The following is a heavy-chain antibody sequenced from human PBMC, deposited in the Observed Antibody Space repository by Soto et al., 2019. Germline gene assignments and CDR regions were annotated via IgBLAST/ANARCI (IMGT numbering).Heavy chain of an antibody. J-gene: IGHJ4*02. CDR2: INPDSGVT. V-gene: IGHV1-2*02. D-gene: IGHD3-16*02. CDR3: ARDPGRSLASARFDD. CDR1: GYTFTGYY. Sequence: QVQLVQSGAEVKKPGASVKVSCEASGYTFTGYYIHWVRQAPGQGLEWMGWINPDSGVTNNAQKFQGRVTMTGDTSISTAYMVLRRLRSDDTAVYYCARDPGRSLASARFDDWGQGTLVTVSS.